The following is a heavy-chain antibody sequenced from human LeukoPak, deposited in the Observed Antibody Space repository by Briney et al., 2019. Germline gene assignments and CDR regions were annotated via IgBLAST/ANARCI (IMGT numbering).Heavy chain of an antibody. CDR1: GYTFTAYD. D-gene: IGHD7-27*01. V-gene: IGHV1-2*02. Sequence: ASVTVSCKASGYTFTAYDIHWVRQAPGQGLEWIGWISPNSGGTDYAQKFQGRVTMTRDTSISTTYVELSSLTSDDTAVYYCAIQPWGSGNNWYFDLWGRGTLVTVSS. CDR2: ISPNSGGT. J-gene: IGHJ2*01. CDR3: AIQPWGSGNNWYFDL.